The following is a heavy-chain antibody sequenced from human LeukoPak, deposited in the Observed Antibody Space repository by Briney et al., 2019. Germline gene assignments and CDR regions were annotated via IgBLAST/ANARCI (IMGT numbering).Heavy chain of an antibody. J-gene: IGHJ4*02. D-gene: IGHD6-19*01. V-gene: IGHV4-4*07. CDR2: IYNSGST. Sequence: SETLSLTCTVSSVSISSYYWSWIRQPAGKGLEWIGRIYNSGSTNYSPSLKSRVTISMDTSKNQVSLKLRSVTAADTAVYYCARETSLPGYSGGLGFNYWGQGTLVTVSS. CDR3: ARETSLPGYSGGLGFNY. CDR1: SVSISSYY.